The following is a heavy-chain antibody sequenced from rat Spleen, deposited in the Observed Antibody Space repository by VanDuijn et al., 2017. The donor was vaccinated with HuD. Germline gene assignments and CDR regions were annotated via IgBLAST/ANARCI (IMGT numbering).Heavy chain of an antibody. D-gene: IGHD1-11*01. CDR2: LNSAGST. CDR3: ARHGVNYGAYNWFAY. Sequence: EVQLQESGPGLVKPSQSLSLTCSVTAYSITSSYRWNWIRKFPGNKLEWMGHLNSAGSTYYNPSLKSRISIARDTSKNQFFLQVNSVTTEDTATYYCARHGVNYGAYNWFAYWGQGTLVTVSS. CDR1: AYSITSSYR. V-gene: IGHV3-3*01. J-gene: IGHJ3*01.